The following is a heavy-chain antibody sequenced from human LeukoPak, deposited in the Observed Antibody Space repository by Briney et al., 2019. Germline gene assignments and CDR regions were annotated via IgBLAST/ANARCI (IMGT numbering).Heavy chain of an antibody. CDR3: ARGVTGGGDY. D-gene: IGHD1-14*01. V-gene: IGHV3-30-3*01. CDR2: ISYDGSTK. CDR1: GFTFSNYA. J-gene: IGHJ4*02. Sequence: GGSLRLSCAASGFTFSNYAMHWVRQAPGRALEWVAVISYDGSTKYYAESVKGRFTISRDNSKSTLFLQMNSLRAEDTAVYYCARGVTGGGDYWGQGTLVTVSS.